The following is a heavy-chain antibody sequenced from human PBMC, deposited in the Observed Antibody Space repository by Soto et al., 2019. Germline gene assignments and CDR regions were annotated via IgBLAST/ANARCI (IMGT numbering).Heavy chain of an antibody. Sequence: PGESLKISCKGSGYSFTSYWIGWVRQMPGKGLEWMGIIYPGDSDTRYSPSFQGQVTISADKSISTAYLQWSSLKASDTAMYYCARGRYYDSSGYSIHYYFDYWGQGTLVTVSS. CDR2: IYPGDSDT. CDR3: ARGRYYDSSGYSIHYYFDY. J-gene: IGHJ4*02. D-gene: IGHD3-22*01. CDR1: GYSFTSYW. V-gene: IGHV5-51*01.